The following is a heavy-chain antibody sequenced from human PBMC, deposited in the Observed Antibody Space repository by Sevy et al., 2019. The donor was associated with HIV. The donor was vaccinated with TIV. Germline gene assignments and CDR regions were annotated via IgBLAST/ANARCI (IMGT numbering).Heavy chain of an antibody. CDR1: GFTFSSYA. CDR2: ISYDGSNK. Sequence: GGSLRLSCAASGFTFSSYAMHRVRQAPGKGLEWVAVISYDGSNKYYADSVKGRFTISRDNSKNTLYLQMNSLRAEDTAVYYCARDFSGWYNWFDPWGQGTLVTVSS. J-gene: IGHJ5*02. D-gene: IGHD6-19*01. CDR3: ARDFSGWYNWFDP. V-gene: IGHV3-30*04.